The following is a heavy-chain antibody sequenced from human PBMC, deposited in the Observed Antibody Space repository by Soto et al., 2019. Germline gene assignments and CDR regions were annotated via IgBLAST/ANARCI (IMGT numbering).Heavy chain of an antibody. J-gene: IGHJ6*02. V-gene: IGHV4-31*03. CDR1: GGSISSGGYY. CDR2: IYYSGST. D-gene: IGHD2-15*01. Sequence: KPSETLSLTCTVSGGSISSGGYYWSWIRQHPGKGLEWIGYIYYSGSTYYNPSLKSRVTISVDASKNQFSLKLSSVTAADTAVYYCARELASVVAASVGGMDVWGQGTTVTVSS. CDR3: ARELASVVAASVGGMDV.